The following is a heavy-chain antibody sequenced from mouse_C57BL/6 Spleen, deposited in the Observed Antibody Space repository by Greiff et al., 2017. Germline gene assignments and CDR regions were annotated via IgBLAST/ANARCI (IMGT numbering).Heavy chain of an antibody. Sequence: QVQLKQPGAELVKPGASVKLSCKASGYTFTSYWMHWVKQRPGQGLEWIGMIHPNSGSTNYNEKFKSKATLTVDKSSSTAYMQLSSLTSEDSAVYYCAREGTTVVDYWGQGTTLTVSS. CDR2: IHPNSGST. V-gene: IGHV1-64*01. CDR3: AREGTTVVDY. CDR1: GYTFTSYW. J-gene: IGHJ2*01. D-gene: IGHD1-1*01.